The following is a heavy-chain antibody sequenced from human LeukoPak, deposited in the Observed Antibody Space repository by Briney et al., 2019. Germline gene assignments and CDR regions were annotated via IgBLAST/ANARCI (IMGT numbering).Heavy chain of an antibody. CDR3: ARLRRAYYYDSSGSYPDY. Sequence: PSDTLSLTCAVYGGSFSGYYWSWIRQPPGKGLEWIGEINHRGSTNYNPSLKSRVTTSVDTSKSQFSLKLSSVTAADTAVYHCARLRRAYYYDSSGSYPDYWGQGTLVTVSS. D-gene: IGHD3-22*01. CDR1: GGSFSGYY. V-gene: IGHV4-34*01. CDR2: INHRGST. J-gene: IGHJ4*02.